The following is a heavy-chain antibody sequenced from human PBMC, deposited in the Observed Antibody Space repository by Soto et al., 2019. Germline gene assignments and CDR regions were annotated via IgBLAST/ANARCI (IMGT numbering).Heavy chain of an antibody. CDR2: ISAYNGNT. V-gene: IGHV1-18*01. J-gene: IGHJ3*02. D-gene: IGHD3-22*01. CDR1: GYTFTSYG. CDR3: ARETPITMIVPRGGKDAFDI. Sequence: QVQLVQSGAEVKKPGASVKVSCKASGYTFTSYGISWVRQAPGQGLEWMGWISAYNGNTNYAQKLQGRVTMTTDTSTSTAYMELMSLRSDDTAVYYCARETPITMIVPRGGKDAFDIWGQGTMVTVSS.